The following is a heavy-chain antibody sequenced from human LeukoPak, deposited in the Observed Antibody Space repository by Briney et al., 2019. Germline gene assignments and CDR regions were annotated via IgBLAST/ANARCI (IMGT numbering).Heavy chain of an antibody. CDR2: IDWNDDK. CDR3: ARMGGTYQFDS. D-gene: IGHD1-26*01. V-gene: IGHV2-70*04. J-gene: IGHJ4*02. CDR1: GFSLSTSGMR. Sequence: SGPTLVNPTQTLTLTCTFSGFSLSTSGMRVTLIRQPPGKALEWLARIDWNDDKFYSTSLKTRLTISKDTSKSQVVLTMTNVDPVDISTYYCARMGGTYQFDSWGQGTLVNVAS.